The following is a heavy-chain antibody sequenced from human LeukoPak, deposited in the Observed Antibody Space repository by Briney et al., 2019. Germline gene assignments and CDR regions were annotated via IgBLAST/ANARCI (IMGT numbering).Heavy chain of an antibody. CDR2: ISGSGGST. CDR1: GFTFSDAW. J-gene: IGHJ4*02. V-gene: IGHV3-23*01. Sequence: PGGSLRLSCVGSGFTFSDAWMSWVRQAPGKGLEWVSAISGSGGSTYYADSVKGRFTISRDNSKNTLYLQMNSLRAEDTAVYYCAKSPTVLLRYFDWLSSFDYWGQGTLVTVSS. D-gene: IGHD3-9*01. CDR3: AKSPTVLLRYFDWLSSFDY.